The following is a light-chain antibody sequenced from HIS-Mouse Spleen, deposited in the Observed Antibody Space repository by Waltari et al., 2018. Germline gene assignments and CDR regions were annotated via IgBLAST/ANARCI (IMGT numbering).Light chain of an antibody. V-gene: IGKV1-8*01. CDR2: AAS. CDR1: QGISSY. Sequence: AIRMTQSPSSLSASTGDGVTITCRASQGISSYLAWYQQKPGKAPKLLIYAASTLQSGVPSRFSGSGSGTDFTLTISCLQSEDFATYYCQQYYSYPSITFGQGTRLEIK. CDR3: QQYYSYPSIT. J-gene: IGKJ5*01.